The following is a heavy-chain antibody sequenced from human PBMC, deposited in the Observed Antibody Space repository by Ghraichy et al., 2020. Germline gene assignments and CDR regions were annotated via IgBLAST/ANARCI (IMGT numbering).Heavy chain of an antibody. V-gene: IGHV3-23*01. CDR2: ISGSGGGT. J-gene: IGHJ4*02. CDR3: AKEAGDTTMARFDY. Sequence: GGSLRLSCAASGFTFSSYAMNWVRQAPGKGLEWVSVISGSGGGTYYADSVKGRFTISRDNSKNTLYLQMSSLRAEDTAVYYCAKEAGDTTMARFDYWGQGTLVTVSS. CDR1: GFTFSSYA. D-gene: IGHD5-18*01.